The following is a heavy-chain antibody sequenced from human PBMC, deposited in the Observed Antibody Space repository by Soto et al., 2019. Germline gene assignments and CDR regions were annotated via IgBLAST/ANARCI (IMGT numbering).Heavy chain of an antibody. J-gene: IGHJ4*02. CDR2: ISYDGSNK. CDR3: ANGPARSSGYYVGDY. V-gene: IGHV3-30*18. Sequence: GGSLRLSCAASGSTFSSYGMHWVRQAPGKGLEWVAVISYDGSNKYYADSVKGRFTISRDNSKNTLYLQMNSLRAEDTAVYYCANGPARSSGYYVGDYWGQGTLVTVSS. D-gene: IGHD3-22*01. CDR1: GSTFSSYG.